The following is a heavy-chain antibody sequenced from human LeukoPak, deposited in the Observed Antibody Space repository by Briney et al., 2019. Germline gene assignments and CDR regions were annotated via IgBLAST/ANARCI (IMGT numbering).Heavy chain of an antibody. D-gene: IGHD6-13*01. V-gene: IGHV3-11*04. Sequence: GGSLRLSCAVSGFTVSSNYISWVRQAPGKGLEWVSYISSSGSTIYYADSVKGRFTISRDNAKNSLYLQMNSLRAEDTAVYYCARYSLQQLPPSYFDYWGQGTLVTVSS. CDR2: ISSSGSTI. J-gene: IGHJ4*02. CDR1: GFTVSSNY. CDR3: ARYSLQQLPPSYFDY.